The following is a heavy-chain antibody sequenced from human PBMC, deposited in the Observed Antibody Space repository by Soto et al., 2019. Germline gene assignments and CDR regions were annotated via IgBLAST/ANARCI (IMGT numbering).Heavy chain of an antibody. CDR1: GYTLTGYY. J-gene: IGHJ4*02. V-gene: IGHV1-46*04. CDR3: ARESSGYYWVH. D-gene: IGHD3-22*01. CDR2: INPSDGST. Sequence: QVQLVQSGAEVRKPGASVRVSCKASGYTLTGYYMHWVRQAPGHGLEWMGRINPSDGSTGYTQKLQYRLTLTRDTSTSTVYMELSSLKSEDTAVYYCARESSGYYWVHWGQGTLVTVS.